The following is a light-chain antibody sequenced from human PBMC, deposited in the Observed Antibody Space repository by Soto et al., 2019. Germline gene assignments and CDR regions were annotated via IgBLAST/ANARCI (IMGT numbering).Light chain of an antibody. V-gene: IGLV1-51*01. Sequence: QSVLTQPPSVSAAPGQTVTISCSGSSSNIGNNYVSWYQQLPGTAPKLLIYDNNKRPSGIPDRFSGSKSGTSATLGITGLQTGDEADYYCGTWDSSLSAGGFRTGTKVTVL. J-gene: IGLJ1*01. CDR3: GTWDSSLSAGG. CDR1: SSNIGNNY. CDR2: DNN.